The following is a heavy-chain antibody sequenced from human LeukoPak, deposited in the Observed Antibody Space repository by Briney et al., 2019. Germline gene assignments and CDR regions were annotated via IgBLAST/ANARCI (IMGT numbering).Heavy chain of an antibody. V-gene: IGHV4-59*01. Sequence: PSETLSLTCNVSGGSMRSYYWNWIRQSPGEGLQWLGHIFYSGTTNYNPSLESRVTISVDTSRNHFSLHLTSVTTAGTAVYYCARGGPTVRALSSLDSWGQGTLVTVSS. CDR3: ARGGPTVRALSSLDS. CDR1: GGSMRSYY. CDR2: IFYSGTT. J-gene: IGHJ5*01. D-gene: IGHD4-17*01.